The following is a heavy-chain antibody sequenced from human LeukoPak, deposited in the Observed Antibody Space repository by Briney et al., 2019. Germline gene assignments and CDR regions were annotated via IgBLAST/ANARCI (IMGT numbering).Heavy chain of an antibody. V-gene: IGHV4-39*01. Sequence: NASETLSLTCTVSGGSISSSSYYWGWIRQPPGKGLEWIGSIYYSGSTYYNPSLKSRVTISVDTSKNQFSLKLSSVTAADTAVYYCARPHTGFWSGIGYYYMDVWGKGTTVTVSS. CDR3: ARPHTGFWSGIGYYYMDV. D-gene: IGHD3-3*01. CDR1: GGSISSSSYY. CDR2: IYYSGST. J-gene: IGHJ6*03.